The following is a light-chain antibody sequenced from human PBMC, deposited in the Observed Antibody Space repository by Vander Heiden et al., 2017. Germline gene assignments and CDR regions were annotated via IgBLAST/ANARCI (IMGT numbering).Light chain of an antibody. V-gene: IGKV1-39*01. Sequence: DLQVTQSPSSLSASVGDRVTITCRASKSISSYLNWYQQKPGKAPKLLIYAASSLQSGVPSRFSGSGSGTDFTLTIISLQPEDFATYYCQQSYSTPRWTFGQGTKVEIK. CDR1: KSISSY. J-gene: IGKJ1*01. CDR3: QQSYSTPRWT. CDR2: AAS.